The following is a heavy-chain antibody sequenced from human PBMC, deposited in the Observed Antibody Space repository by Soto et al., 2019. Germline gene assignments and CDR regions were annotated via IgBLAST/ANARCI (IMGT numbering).Heavy chain of an antibody. J-gene: IGHJ4*02. CDR2: IYYSGST. D-gene: IGHD6-19*01. CDR1: GGSVSSGSYY. V-gene: IGHV4-61*01. CDR3: ARDRAYSSGWYI. Sequence: SETLSLTCTVSGGSVSSGSYYWSWIRQPPGKGLEWIGYIYYSGSTNYNPSLKSRVTISVDTSKNQFSLKLSSVTAADTAVYYCARDRAYSSGWYIWGQGTLVTVSS.